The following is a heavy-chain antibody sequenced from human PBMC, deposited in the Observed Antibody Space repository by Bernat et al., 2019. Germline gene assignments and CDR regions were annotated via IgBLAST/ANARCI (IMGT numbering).Heavy chain of an antibody. CDR3: ARDSMRKGDCCGGWFDP. Sequence: QVQLVESGGGVVQPGRSLRLSCAASGFTFNSYGIHWVRQAPGKGLEWVAVIWYDGSNKHYADSVKGRFTISRDNSQNTLYLQMNSLRTEDTAVYYCARDSMRKGDCCGGWFDPWGQGTLVTVSS. CDR2: IWYDGSNK. V-gene: IGHV3-33*01. D-gene: IGHD2-21*02. CDR1: GFTFNSYG. J-gene: IGHJ5*02.